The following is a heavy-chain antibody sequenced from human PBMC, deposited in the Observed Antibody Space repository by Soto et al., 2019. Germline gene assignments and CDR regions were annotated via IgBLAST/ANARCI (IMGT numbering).Heavy chain of an antibody. Sequence: QVQLVESGGGVVQPGRSLRLSCAASGFTFNSYGMHWVRQAPGKGLEWVAVISYDGSNKYYADSVKGRSTISRDNSKNTLNLQMNSLRVEDTAVYYCAKERYCSRIRCNGPFDYWGQGTLVTVSS. J-gene: IGHJ4*02. CDR2: ISYDGSNK. V-gene: IGHV3-30*18. CDR3: AKERYCSRIRCNGPFDY. D-gene: IGHD2-2*01. CDR1: GFTFNSYG.